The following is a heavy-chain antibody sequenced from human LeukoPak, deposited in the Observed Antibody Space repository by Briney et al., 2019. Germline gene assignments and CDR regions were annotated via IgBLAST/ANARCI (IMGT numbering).Heavy chain of an antibody. CDR3: ARDGRAGSLFAY. D-gene: IGHD6-19*01. Sequence: PPETLSLTCTVSSGSINGYYWSWIRQPPGKGLEWVGYISYSGSTNYNPSLKSRVTISVDTSKNQFSLKLSSVTAADTAIYYCARDGRAGSLFAYWGQGTLVTVSS. CDR1: SGSINGYY. J-gene: IGHJ4*02. V-gene: IGHV4-59*01. CDR2: ISYSGST.